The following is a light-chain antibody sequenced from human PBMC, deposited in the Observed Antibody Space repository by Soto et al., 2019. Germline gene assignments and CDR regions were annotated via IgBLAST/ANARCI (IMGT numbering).Light chain of an antibody. J-gene: IGKJ3*01. CDR3: RQYGSAPPIT. Sequence: EIVLTQSPGTLSLSPGDRATLSCRASQSVSSTYLAWYQQKPGQAPRLLLYGASSRATGIPGRFSGSGSWTDFPLILISREPEDDAVYYCRQYGSAPPITFGPGTKVDIK. CDR1: QSVSSTY. V-gene: IGKV3-20*01. CDR2: GAS.